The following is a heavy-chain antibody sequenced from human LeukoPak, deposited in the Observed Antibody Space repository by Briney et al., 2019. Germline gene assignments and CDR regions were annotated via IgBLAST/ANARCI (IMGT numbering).Heavy chain of an antibody. J-gene: IGHJ6*02. V-gene: IGHV1-69*04. CDR2: IIPILGIA. CDR1: GGTFCSYA. Sequence: SVKVSCKASGGTFCSYAISWVRQAPGQGLEWMGRIIPILGIANYAQKFQGRVTITADKSTSTAYMELSSLRSEDTAVYYCARADNGMDVWGQGTTVTVSS. CDR3: ARADNGMDV.